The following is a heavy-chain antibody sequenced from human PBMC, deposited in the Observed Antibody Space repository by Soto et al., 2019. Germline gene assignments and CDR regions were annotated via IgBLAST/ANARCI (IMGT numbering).Heavy chain of an antibody. CDR3: ARVTHESSSSSLDA. V-gene: IGHV4-31*03. Sequence: PTETLSLSCTVSVGSISIGGYYWSGIRQHPGKGLEWIGYIYYSGSTYYNPSLKSRVTISVDTSKNQFSLKLSSVTAAHTAVYYCARVTHESSSSSLDAWGQGTMVTVSS. CDR1: VGSISIGGYY. CDR2: IYYSGST. J-gene: IGHJ5*02. D-gene: IGHD6-6*01.